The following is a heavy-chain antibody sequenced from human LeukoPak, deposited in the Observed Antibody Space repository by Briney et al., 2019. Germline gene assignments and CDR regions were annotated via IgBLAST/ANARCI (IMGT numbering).Heavy chain of an antibody. J-gene: IGHJ4*02. V-gene: IGHV4-59*01. CDR3: ARGDTPGGYFSY. CDR2: IYDSQTT. Sequence: SETLSLTCTVSGDSISRFYWSWIRQPPGKGLEWIGYIYDSQTTNYNPSLKSRVYMSIDMSKNQFSLRLTSVTAADTAVYYCARGDTPGGYFSYWGQGTLVPVSS. D-gene: IGHD2-15*01. CDR1: GDSISRFY.